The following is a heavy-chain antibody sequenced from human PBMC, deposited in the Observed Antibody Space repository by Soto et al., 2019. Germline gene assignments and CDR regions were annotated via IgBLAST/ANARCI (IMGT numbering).Heavy chain of an antibody. D-gene: IGHD2-15*01. CDR1: GFTFSSYA. J-gene: IGHJ4*02. Sequence: GGSLRLSCAASGFTFSSYAMSWVRQAPGKGLEWVSAISGSGGSTYYADSVKGRFTISRDSSKNTLYLQMNSLRAEDTAVYYRAKDLEDIVVVVAATLGYWGQGTLVAVS. CDR2: ISGSGGST. V-gene: IGHV3-23*01. CDR3: AKDLEDIVVVVAATLGY.